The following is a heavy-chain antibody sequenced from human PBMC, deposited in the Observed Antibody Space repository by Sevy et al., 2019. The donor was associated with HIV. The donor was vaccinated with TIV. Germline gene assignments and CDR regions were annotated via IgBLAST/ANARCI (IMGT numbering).Heavy chain of an antibody. CDR3: AKGFCSGGTCPRDYYYDGMDV. V-gene: IGHV3-23*01. D-gene: IGHD2-15*01. CDR1: EFTFSSYA. J-gene: IGHJ6*02. Sequence: GGSLRLSCAASEFTFSSYAMSWVRQAPGKGLEWVSSISGSGRYTYYADSVEGRFTISRDNSKNTLYVQMNSLRAEDTAVYYCAKGFCSGGTCPRDYYYDGMDVWGQGTTVTVSS. CDR2: ISGSGRYT.